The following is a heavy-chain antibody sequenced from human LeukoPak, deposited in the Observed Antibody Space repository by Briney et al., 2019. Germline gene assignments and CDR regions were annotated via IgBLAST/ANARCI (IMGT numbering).Heavy chain of an antibody. CDR1: GFTFSSYA. D-gene: IGHD3-16*01. CDR3: AKDLGANWFDP. J-gene: IGHJ5*02. CDR2: ISGSGGST. V-gene: IGHV3-23*01. Sequence: PGGSLRLSCAASGFTFSSYAMSWVRQAPGKGLEWVSVISGSGGSTYYADFVKGRFTISRDNSKNTLYLQMDSLRAEDTAVYYCAKDLGANWFDPWGQGTLVTVSS.